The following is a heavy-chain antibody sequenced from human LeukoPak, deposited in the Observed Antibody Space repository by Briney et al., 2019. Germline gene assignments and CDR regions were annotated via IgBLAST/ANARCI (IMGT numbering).Heavy chain of an antibody. Sequence: GGSLRLSCAVSGFTFSNYAMSWVRQAPGKGLEWVSSISSSSTYIYYADSLRGRFTISRDNAKNSLFLQMNSLRAEDTAVYYCTRDSGSSSGWYYYYMDVWGKGTTVTVSS. D-gene: IGHD1-26*01. V-gene: IGHV3-21*01. CDR1: GFTFSNYA. CDR3: TRDSGSSSGWYYYYMDV. J-gene: IGHJ6*03. CDR2: ISSSSTYI.